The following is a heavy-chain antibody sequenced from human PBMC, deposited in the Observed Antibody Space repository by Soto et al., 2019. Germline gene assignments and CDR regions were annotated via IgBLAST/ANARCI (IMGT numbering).Heavy chain of an antibody. D-gene: IGHD2-8*02. CDR1: GFIFSSYW. CDR3: ARGDYWDRSFDS. J-gene: IGHJ5*01. CDR2: IKQDESEK. Sequence: PGGSLRLSCAASGFIFSSYWMSWVRQAPGKGLEWVANIKQDESEKYYVDSVKGRFTISRDNAKTSLYLQMNSLRPEDTAVYYCARGDYWDRSFDSWGQGTLVTVSS. V-gene: IGHV3-7*01.